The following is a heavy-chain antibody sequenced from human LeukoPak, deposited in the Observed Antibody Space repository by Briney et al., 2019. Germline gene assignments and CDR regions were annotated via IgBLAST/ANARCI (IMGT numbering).Heavy chain of an antibody. V-gene: IGHV1-8*01. CDR3: ARKKPGYYDFWSGYSVDFDY. CDR1: GYTFTSYD. J-gene: IGHJ4*02. Sequence: ASVKVSCKASGYTFTSYDINWVRQATGQGLEWMGWMNPNSGNTGYAQKFQGRVTMTRNTSISTAYMEPSSPRSEDTAVYYCARKKPGYYDFWSGYSVDFDYWGQGTLVTVSS. CDR2: MNPNSGNT. D-gene: IGHD3-3*01.